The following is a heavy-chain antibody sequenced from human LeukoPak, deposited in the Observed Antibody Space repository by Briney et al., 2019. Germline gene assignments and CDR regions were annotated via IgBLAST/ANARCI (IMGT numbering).Heavy chain of an antibody. CDR1: GFTVSSNY. Sequence: GGSLRLSCAASGFTVSSNYMSWVRQAPGKGLEWVSVIYSGGSTYYADSVKGRFTISRDNSKNTLYLQMNSLRAEDTAVYYCAFRDGYNWNYFDYWGQGSLVTVSS. CDR3: AFRDGYNWNYFDY. D-gene: IGHD5-24*01. J-gene: IGHJ4*02. V-gene: IGHV3-53*01. CDR2: IYSGGST.